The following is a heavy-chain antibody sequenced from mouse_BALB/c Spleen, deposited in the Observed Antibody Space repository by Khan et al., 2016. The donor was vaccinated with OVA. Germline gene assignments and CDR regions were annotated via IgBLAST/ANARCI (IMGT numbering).Heavy chain of an antibody. J-gene: IGHJ3*01. V-gene: IGHV1S135*01. CDR2: IDPFSGDT. CDR1: GYSFTSYY. CDR3: KRHGYVAWFTY. D-gene: IGHD2-2*01. Sequence: IQLVQSGPELMKPGASVKISCKASGYSFTSYYIHWVMESHGKSLEWIGYIDPFSGDTTYNQKFKGKATLTVDKSSSTAYILLSNLTSEDSAVYYCKRHGYVAWFTYWGQGTLVTVSA.